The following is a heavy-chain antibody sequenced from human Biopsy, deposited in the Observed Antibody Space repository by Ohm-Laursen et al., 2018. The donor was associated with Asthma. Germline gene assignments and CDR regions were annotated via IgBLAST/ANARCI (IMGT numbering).Heavy chain of an antibody. CDR2: IYYSGST. CDR1: GGSINIGDYY. D-gene: IGHD4-17*01. V-gene: IGHV4-31*03. CDR3: ARTTCGDDGFDP. J-gene: IGHJ5*02. Sequence: TLSLTCTVSGGSINIGDYYWSWIRQHPVKGLEWIGYIYYSGSTYYNPSLKSRVSISLDTSKNQFSLSLTSVTAADTAVYYCARTTCGDDGFDPWGQGTLVTVSS.